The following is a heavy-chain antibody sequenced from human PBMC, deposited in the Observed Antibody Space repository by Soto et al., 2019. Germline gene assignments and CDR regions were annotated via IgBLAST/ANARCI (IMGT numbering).Heavy chain of an antibody. CDR1: GFTFTDAW. CDR3: ATPDPGLTHVFYNMDF. V-gene: IGHV3-15*01. D-gene: IGHD3-9*01. J-gene: IGHJ6*02. Sequence: PGGSLRLSCAGSGFTFTDAWIHWVRQVPGKGLEWVGRIQSKGFAGATHYAAPVKDRVTISRDDSENTAYLQLDSLESEDTDVYYCATPDPGLTHVFYNMDFWGQGTTVTVSS. CDR2: IQSKGFAGAT.